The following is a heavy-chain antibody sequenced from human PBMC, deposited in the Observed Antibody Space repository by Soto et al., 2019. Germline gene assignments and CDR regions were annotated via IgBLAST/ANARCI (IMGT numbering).Heavy chain of an antibody. Sequence: QVQLVQSGAEVKKPGASVKLSCKASGYTFTNYYIHWVRQAAGQGLEWMAIINPNGGSTNYAQKFQGRVTLTRDTSTSTVYMDLSSLKSEDTAVYYCARGLAAGDYWGQGTLVTVSS. D-gene: IGHD6-13*01. CDR1: GYTFTNYY. CDR3: ARGLAAGDY. CDR2: INPNGGST. V-gene: IGHV1-46*01. J-gene: IGHJ4*02.